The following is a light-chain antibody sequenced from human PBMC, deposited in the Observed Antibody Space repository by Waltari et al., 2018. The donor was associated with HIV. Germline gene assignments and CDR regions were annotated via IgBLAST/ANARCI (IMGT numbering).Light chain of an antibody. V-gene: IGLV1-40*01. CDR1: SSNIGAPYD. CDR3: QSYDIRLTGLWV. Sequence: SVLTQPTSVSGAPGQDVTITCTGNSSNIGAPYDVHWYRQSPGTAPKLVIYGDSIRPSGVPDRFSGSRSGASVSLDITGLRAEDEGDYYCQSYDIRLTGLWVFGGGTKLTVL. CDR2: GDS. J-gene: IGLJ3*02.